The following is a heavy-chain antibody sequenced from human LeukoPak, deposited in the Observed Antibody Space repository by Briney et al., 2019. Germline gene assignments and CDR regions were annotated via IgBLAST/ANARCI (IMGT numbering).Heavy chain of an antibody. CDR2: ISSSSSYR. D-gene: IGHD6-19*01. CDR1: GFTFDDYG. Sequence: GGSLRLSCAASGFTFDDYGMNWVRQAPGKGLEWVSSISSSSSYRYYADSVKGRFTISRDNAKNSLYLQMNSLRAEDTAVYYCARASAVAGTRHYWGQGTLVTVSS. V-gene: IGHV3-21*01. J-gene: IGHJ4*02. CDR3: ARASAVAGTRHY.